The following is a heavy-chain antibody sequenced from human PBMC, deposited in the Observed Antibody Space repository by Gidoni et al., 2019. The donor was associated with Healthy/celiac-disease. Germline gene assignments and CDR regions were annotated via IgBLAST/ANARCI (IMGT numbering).Heavy chain of an antibody. CDR3: ARDRGWYGMDAFDI. CDR1: GFTFSSYA. Sequence: QVQLVESGGGVVQPGRSLRLSCAASGFTFSSYAMHWVRQAPGKGLEWVAVISYDGSNKYYADSVKGRFTISRDNSKNTLYLQMNSLRAEDTAVYYCARDRGWYGMDAFDIWGQGTMVTVSS. V-gene: IGHV3-30*04. J-gene: IGHJ3*02. D-gene: IGHD6-19*01. CDR2: ISYDGSNK.